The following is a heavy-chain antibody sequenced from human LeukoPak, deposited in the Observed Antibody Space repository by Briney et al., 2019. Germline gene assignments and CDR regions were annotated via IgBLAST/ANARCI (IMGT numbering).Heavy chain of an antibody. D-gene: IGHD4-17*01. Sequence: SETLSLTCTVSGYSISNAYYWGWIRQPPGKGLEWIGCIYTSGSTNYNPSLKSRVTISVDTSKNQFSLKLSSVTAADTAVYYCAREFDYEGVDPWGQGTLVTVSS. CDR3: AREFDYEGVDP. CDR2: IYTSGST. V-gene: IGHV4-38-2*02. CDR1: GYSISNAYY. J-gene: IGHJ5*02.